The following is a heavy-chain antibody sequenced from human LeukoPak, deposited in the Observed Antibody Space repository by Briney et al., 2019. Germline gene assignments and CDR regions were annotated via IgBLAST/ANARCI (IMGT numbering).Heavy chain of an antibody. CDR2: IIPIFGTA. V-gene: IGHV1-69*05. CDR3: ARSGLIAARPEDYYYYYYMDV. D-gene: IGHD6-6*01. Sequence: ASVKVSCKASGGTFSSYAISWVRQAPGQGLEWMGGIIPIFGTANYAQKFQGRVTITTDESTSAAYMELSSLRSEDTAVYYCARSGLIAARPEDYYYYYYMDVWGKGTTVTVSS. CDR1: GGTFSSYA. J-gene: IGHJ6*03.